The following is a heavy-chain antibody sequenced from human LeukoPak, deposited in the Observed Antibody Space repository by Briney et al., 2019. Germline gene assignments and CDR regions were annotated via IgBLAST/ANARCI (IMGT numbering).Heavy chain of an antibody. CDR1: GVSTTNGIYY. CDR2: VHNVGSA. J-gene: IGHJ4*02. Sequence: SETLSLTCTVSGVSTTNGIYYWAWIRQSPGKGLEWIGSVHNVGSAYYNLSLRSRVTMSIDTSKNQFSLRLNSVTAADTAVYYCARHAEYNSGWHFYLDHWGQGILVTVSS. V-gene: IGHV4-39*01. D-gene: IGHD6-19*01. CDR3: ARHAEYNSGWHFYLDH.